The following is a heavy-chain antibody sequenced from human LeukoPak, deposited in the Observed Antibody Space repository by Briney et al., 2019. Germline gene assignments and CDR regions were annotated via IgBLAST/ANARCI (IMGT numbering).Heavy chain of an antibody. CDR1: GYTFTSYA. CDR3: ASQDCSGGSCTYGMDV. CDR2: INTNTGNP. V-gene: IGHV7-4-1*02. Sequence: ASVKVSCKASGYTFTSYAMNWVRQAPGQGLEWMGWINTNTGNPTYAQGFTGRFVFSLDTSVSTAYLQISSLKAEDTAVYYCASQDCSGGSCTYGMDVWGQGTTATVSS. D-gene: IGHD2-15*01. J-gene: IGHJ6*02.